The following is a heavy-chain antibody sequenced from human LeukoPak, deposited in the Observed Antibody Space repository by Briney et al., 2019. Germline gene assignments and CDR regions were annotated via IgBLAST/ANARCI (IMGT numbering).Heavy chain of an antibody. Sequence: GGSLRLSCAASGFTVSSHYMSWVRQAPGKGLEWVSYISSRGSYTYYADSVKGRFTISRDNAKDSLYLQMNSLRAEDTAVYYCARIDAFDIWGQGTMVTVSS. CDR3: ARIDAFDI. J-gene: IGHJ3*02. CDR2: ISSRGSYT. CDR1: GFTVSSHY. V-gene: IGHV3-21*06.